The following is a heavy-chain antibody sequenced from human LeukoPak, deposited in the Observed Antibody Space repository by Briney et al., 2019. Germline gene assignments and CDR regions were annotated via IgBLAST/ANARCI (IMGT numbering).Heavy chain of an antibody. D-gene: IGHD1-1*01. V-gene: IGHV1-18*01. J-gene: IGHJ4*02. CDR3: ARGYNWNDSPQYFDY. CDR1: GYTFSDSG. CDR2: ISAYNGNA. Sequence: ASVKVSCKASGYTFSDSGTSWVRQAPGQGLEWMGWISAYNGNADYAQKLQGRVTMTTDTSTSTAYMELRSLRSDDTAVYYCARGYNWNDSPQYFDYWGQGTLVTVSS.